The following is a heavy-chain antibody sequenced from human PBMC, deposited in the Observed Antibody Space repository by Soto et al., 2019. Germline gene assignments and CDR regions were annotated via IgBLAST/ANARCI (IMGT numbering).Heavy chain of an antibody. Sequence: PXQTLSLTCAICGYSVSSTSAAWSLIRQSPSRGLEWLGRTYYRSKWYSDYAVSVKSRITINPDTSKNQFSLQLNSVTPEDTAVYYCARGSYYSGWVWGQGTLVTVSS. CDR2: TYYRSKWYS. J-gene: IGHJ4*02. CDR3: ARGSYYSGWV. D-gene: IGHD6-19*01. CDR1: GYSVSSTSAA. V-gene: IGHV6-1*01.